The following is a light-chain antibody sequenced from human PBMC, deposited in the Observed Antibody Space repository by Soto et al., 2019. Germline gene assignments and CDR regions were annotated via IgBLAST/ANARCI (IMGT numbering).Light chain of an antibody. Sequence: EIVMTQSPATLSVSPGERATLSCRASQSVSSNLAWYQQKPGQAPRLLIYGASTRATGIPARFSGSGSGTEFTLTISSLQSEDFAVYYCKQYNNWPPSRTFGQGTKVEIK. CDR2: GAS. CDR1: QSVSSN. V-gene: IGKV3-15*01. J-gene: IGKJ1*01. CDR3: KQYNNWPPSRT.